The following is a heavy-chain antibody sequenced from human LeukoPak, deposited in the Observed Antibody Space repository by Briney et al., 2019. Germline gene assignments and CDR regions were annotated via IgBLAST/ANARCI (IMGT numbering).Heavy chain of an antibody. J-gene: IGHJ4*02. V-gene: IGHV1-8*01. Sequence: ASVKVSCKASGYTFTSYDINWVRQATGQGLEWMGWMNPNSGNTGYAQKFQGRDTMTRDTSISTAYMELSRLRSDDTAVYYCARGSIVGATFDYFDYWGQGTLVTVSS. CDR1: GYTFTSYD. CDR2: MNPNSGNT. D-gene: IGHD1-26*01. CDR3: ARGSIVGATFDYFDY.